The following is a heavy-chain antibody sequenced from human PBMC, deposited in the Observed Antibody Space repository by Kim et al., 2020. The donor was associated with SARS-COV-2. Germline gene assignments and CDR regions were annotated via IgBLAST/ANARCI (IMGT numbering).Heavy chain of an antibody. J-gene: IGHJ3*02. CDR2: ISGSTSTT. D-gene: IGHD3-22*01. V-gene: IGHV3-48*02. Sequence: GGSLRLSCAASGFTFGSYDMNWVRQAPGKGLEWLSYISGSTSTTYYADSVKGRFTISRNNVENSLFLQMNSLRDEDTAVYYCARAHYDTGGRDAFDIWGQGTMVTVSS. CDR1: GFTFGSYD. CDR3: ARAHYDTGGRDAFDI.